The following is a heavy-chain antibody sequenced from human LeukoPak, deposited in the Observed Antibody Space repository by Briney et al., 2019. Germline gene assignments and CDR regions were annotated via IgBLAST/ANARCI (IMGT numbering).Heavy chain of an antibody. J-gene: IGHJ1*01. Sequence: GGSLRLSCAASGFTVSSNYMSWVRQAPGKGLEWVSVIYSGGSTYYADSVKGRFTISRDNSKNTLYLQMNSLRAEDTAMYYCARADIAAATSFQHWGQGTLVTVSS. D-gene: IGHD6-13*01. CDR3: ARADIAAATSFQH. V-gene: IGHV3-53*01. CDR1: GFTVSSNY. CDR2: IYSGGST.